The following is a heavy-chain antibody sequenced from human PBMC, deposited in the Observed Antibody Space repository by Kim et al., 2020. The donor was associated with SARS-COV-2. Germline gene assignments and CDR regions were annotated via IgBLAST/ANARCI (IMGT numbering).Heavy chain of an antibody. CDR3: ARATPIWNYLSNLDY. V-gene: IGHV4-38-2*02. D-gene: IGHD1-7*01. CDR2: IYHSGST. CDR1: GYSISSGYY. J-gene: IGHJ4*02. Sequence: SETLSLTCTVSGYSISSGYYWCWIRQPPGRGLEWIGSIYHSGSTYYNPSLKSRVIISVDTSKNQFSLKLSSVTAADTAVYYCARATPIWNYLSNLDYWGQRTLVTVSS.